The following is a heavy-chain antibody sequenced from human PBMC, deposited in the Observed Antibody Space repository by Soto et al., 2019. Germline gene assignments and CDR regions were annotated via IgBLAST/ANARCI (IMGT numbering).Heavy chain of an antibody. Sequence: PGGSLRLSCAASGFTVSSNYMSWVRQAPGKGLEWVSVIYSGGSTYYADSVKGRFTISRDNSKNTLYFQMNSLRAEDTAVYYCARSPWYYDFWSGYYTADMDVWGQGTTVTV. D-gene: IGHD3-3*01. J-gene: IGHJ6*02. CDR3: ARSPWYYDFWSGYYTADMDV. V-gene: IGHV3-53*01. CDR2: IYSGGST. CDR1: GFTVSSNY.